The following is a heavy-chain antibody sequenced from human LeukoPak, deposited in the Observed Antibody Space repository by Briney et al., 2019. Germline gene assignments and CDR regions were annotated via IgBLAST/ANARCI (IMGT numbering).Heavy chain of an antibody. V-gene: IGHV3-74*01. J-gene: IGHJ4*02. Sequence: PGGSLRLSCAASGFTFSSYWMRWVRQAPGKGPVWVARTNRDGSSTAYADSVKCRFTISKDNAKNTLYLLMNSLRAEDTAVYYCARDSVEWYIFDYWGQGTLVTVSS. D-gene: IGHD3-3*01. CDR2: TNRDGSST. CDR1: GFTFSSYW. CDR3: ARDSVEWYIFDY.